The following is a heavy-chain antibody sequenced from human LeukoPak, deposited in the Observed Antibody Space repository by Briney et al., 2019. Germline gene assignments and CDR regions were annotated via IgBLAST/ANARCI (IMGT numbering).Heavy chain of an antibody. J-gene: IGHJ4*02. CDR3: ARSFWSGYYDGG. D-gene: IGHD3-3*01. CDR1: GGTFSCYA. CDR2: IIPIFGTA. Sequence: SVKVSCKASGGTFSCYAISWVRQAPGQGLEWMGGIIPIFGTANYAQKFQGRVTITADESTSTAYMELSSLRSEDTAVYYCARSFWSGYYDGGWGQGTLVTVSS. V-gene: IGHV1-69*13.